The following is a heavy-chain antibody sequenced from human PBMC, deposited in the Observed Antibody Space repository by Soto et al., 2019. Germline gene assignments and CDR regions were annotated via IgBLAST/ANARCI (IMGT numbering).Heavy chain of an antibody. CDR1: GFIFSRYS. V-gene: IGHV3-21*01. CDR3: ARGSAFIGLDY. Sequence: PGGSLRLSCAVSGFIFSRYSMNWDRQAPGKGLEWVSSIGTSGSYIYDTDSVKGRFTISRDNTKDSLYLQMNSLRAEDTAIYYCARGSAFIGLDYWGQGTPVTVSS. D-gene: IGHD1-26*01. J-gene: IGHJ4*02. CDR2: IGTSGSYI.